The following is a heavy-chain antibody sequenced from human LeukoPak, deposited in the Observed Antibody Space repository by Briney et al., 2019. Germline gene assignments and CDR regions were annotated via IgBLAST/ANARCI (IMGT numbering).Heavy chain of an antibody. CDR3: ARDLSYYYDSSAFDI. D-gene: IGHD3-22*01. V-gene: IGHV1-2*06. CDR2: INPNSGGT. CDR1: GYTFTGYY. Sequence: ASVNVSCKASGYTFTGYYMHWVRQAPGQGLEWMGRINPNSGGTNYAQKFQGRVTMTRDTSISTAYMELSRLRSDDTAVYYCARDLSYYYDSSAFDIWGQGTMVTVSS. J-gene: IGHJ3*02.